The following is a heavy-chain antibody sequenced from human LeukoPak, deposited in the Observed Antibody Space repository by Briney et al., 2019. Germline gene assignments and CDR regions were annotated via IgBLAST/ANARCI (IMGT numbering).Heavy chain of an antibody. Sequence: GGSLRLSCAAPGFIFDNYAIHWVRQAPGKGLEWVSLISGDGGSTFYADSVRGRFTISRDNSKNILYLQMNSLRAEDTALYYCASGQMFSSGGFDFWGQGTLVTVSS. V-gene: IGHV3-43*02. CDR3: ASGQMFSSGGFDF. CDR1: GFIFDNYA. J-gene: IGHJ4*02. D-gene: IGHD6-19*01. CDR2: ISGDGGST.